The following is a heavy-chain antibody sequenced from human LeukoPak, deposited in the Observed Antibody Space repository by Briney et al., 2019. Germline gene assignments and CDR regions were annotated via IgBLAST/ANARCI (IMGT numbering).Heavy chain of an antibody. CDR1: GYTFSDHG. V-gene: IGHV1-18*01. D-gene: IGHD2-21*02. CDR2: ISAYNGNR. CDR3: ARSLPAHIVVVTAIRPQNNWFDP. J-gene: IGHJ5*02. Sequence: ASVKVSCKASGYTFSDHGFSWVRQAPGQGLEWMGWISAYNGNRKYAQKLQGRVTMTTDTSTSTAYMELRSLRSDDTAVYYCARSLPAHIVVVTAIRPQNNWFDPWGQGTLVTVSS.